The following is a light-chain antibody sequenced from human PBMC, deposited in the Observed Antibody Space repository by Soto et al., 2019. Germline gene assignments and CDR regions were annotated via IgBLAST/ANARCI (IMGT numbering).Light chain of an antibody. CDR2: GAS. CDR1: QSVSSSY. V-gene: IGKV3-20*01. Sequence: EIVLTQSPGTLSLSPGERATLSCRASQSVSSSYLAWYQQKPGQAPRLLIYGASSRATGIPDRFSGSGSGTDFTLTISRLEPEEFAVFYCQQYANSPLTFGQGTKVEIK. J-gene: IGKJ1*01. CDR3: QQYANSPLT.